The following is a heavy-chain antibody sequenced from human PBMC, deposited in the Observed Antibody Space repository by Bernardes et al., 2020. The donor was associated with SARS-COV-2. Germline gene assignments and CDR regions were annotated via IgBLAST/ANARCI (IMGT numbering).Heavy chain of an antibody. V-gene: IGHV3-33*01. Sequence: GWSLRLSCAASGFTFSNYGIHWVRQPPGKGLEWVALIWYDGSNKFYADSVKGRFTISRDNSRSTLYLQMNSLRVEDTAVYYCARDKELSSSCPDYWGQGTLVTVSS. D-gene: IGHD6-6*01. CDR1: GFTFSNYG. CDR2: IWYDGSNK. J-gene: IGHJ4*02. CDR3: ARDKELSSSCPDY.